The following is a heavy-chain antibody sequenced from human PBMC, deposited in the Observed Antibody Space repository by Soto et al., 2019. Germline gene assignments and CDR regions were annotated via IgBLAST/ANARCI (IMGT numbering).Heavy chain of an antibody. Sequence: ASETLSLTCAVSGGSISSSNWWSWVRQPPGKGLEWIGEIYHSGSTNYNPSLKSRVTISVDKSKNQFSLKLSFVTAADTAVYYCATMGTPATGLYFFDYWGQGSLVTVSS. J-gene: IGHJ4*02. D-gene: IGHD2-15*01. CDR2: IYHSGST. CDR3: ATMGTPATGLYFFDY. CDR1: GGSISSSNW. V-gene: IGHV4-4*02.